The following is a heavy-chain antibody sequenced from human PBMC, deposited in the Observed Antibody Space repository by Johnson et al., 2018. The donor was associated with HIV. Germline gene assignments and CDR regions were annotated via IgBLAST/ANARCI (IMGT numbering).Heavy chain of an antibody. CDR2: LTWNSDTI. CDR3: VKDIGYGGPSDGAFDI. CDR1: GFTFADYA. D-gene: IGHD4-23*01. Sequence: VQLVECGGGLVQPGRSLRLSCAAYGFTFADYAMHGVRQAPGKDLGWVSGLTWNSDTIAYGDPVKGRVTISRDSAKKSLYLQMNSLRPEDSAVYYCVKDIGYGGPSDGAFDIWGQGTMVTVSS. J-gene: IGHJ3*02. V-gene: IGHV3-9*01.